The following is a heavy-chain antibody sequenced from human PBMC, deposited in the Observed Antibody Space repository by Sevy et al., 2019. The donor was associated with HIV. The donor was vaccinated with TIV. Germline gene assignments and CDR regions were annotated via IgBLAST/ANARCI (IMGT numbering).Heavy chain of an antibody. J-gene: IGHJ4*02. CDR3: ARLTAIRAHDS. D-gene: IGHD2-21*02. V-gene: IGHV1-18*04. CDR2: ISTYNGDT. Sequence: ASMKVSCETFGHTLSRHAISWVRQAPGQGLEWMGWISTYNGDTIYSQNFQGRVTMTTDTSTRTAYMELRSLRSDDTAVYFCARLTAIRAHDSWGQGTLVTVSS. CDR1: GHTLSRHA.